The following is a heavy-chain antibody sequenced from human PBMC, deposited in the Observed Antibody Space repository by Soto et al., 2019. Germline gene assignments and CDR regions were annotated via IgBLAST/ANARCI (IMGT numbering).Heavy chain of an antibody. V-gene: IGHV4-39*01. D-gene: IGHD6-6*01. CDR1: GGSISSSSYY. Sequence: SETLSLTCTVSGGSISSSSYYWGWIRQPPGKGLEWIGSIYYSGSTYYNPSLKSRVTISVDTSKNQFSLKLSSVTAADTAVYYCARLGQARPRYFDIWGQGTMVTVSS. CDR3: ARLGQARPRYFDI. CDR2: IYYSGST. J-gene: IGHJ3*02.